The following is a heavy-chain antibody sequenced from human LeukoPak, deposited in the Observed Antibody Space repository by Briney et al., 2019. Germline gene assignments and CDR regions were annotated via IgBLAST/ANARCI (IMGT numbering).Heavy chain of an antibody. J-gene: IGHJ5*02. CDR1: GYTFTDYD. D-gene: IGHD6-13*01. Sequence: ASVKVSCKASGYTFTDYDINWVRQAPGQGLEWMGIINPSGGSTSYAQKFQGRVTMTRDMSTSTVYIELSSLRSEDTAVYYCARELVRRRHWFDPWGQGTLVTVSS. V-gene: IGHV1-46*01. CDR2: INPSGGST. CDR3: ARELVRRRHWFDP.